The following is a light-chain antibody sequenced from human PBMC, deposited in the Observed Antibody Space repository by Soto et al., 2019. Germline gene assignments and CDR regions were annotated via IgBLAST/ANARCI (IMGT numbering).Light chain of an antibody. CDR1: QSISSY. CDR2: AAS. V-gene: IGKV1-39*01. J-gene: IGKJ1*01. CDR3: QQSYSTPVT. Sequence: DIQMTQSPSSLSASVGDRVTITCLSSQSISSYLNWYQQKPGKAPKLLIYAASSLQSGVPSRFSGSGSVTDFTLTISSLQPEDFATYYCQQSYSTPVTFGQGTKVDIK.